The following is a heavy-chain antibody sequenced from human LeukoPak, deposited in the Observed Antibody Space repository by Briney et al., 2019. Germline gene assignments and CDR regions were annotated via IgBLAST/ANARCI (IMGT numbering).Heavy chain of an antibody. D-gene: IGHD6-13*01. V-gene: IGHV1-2*02. Sequence: ASVKVSCKASGYTFTGYYRHWVRPAPGQGLEWMGWINPNSGGTNYAQKFQGRVTMTRDTSISTAYMELSRLRSDDTAVYYCARFRYAAAAKHFDYWGQGTLVTVSS. CDR2: INPNSGGT. CDR3: ARFRYAAAAKHFDY. J-gene: IGHJ4*02. CDR1: GYTFTGYY.